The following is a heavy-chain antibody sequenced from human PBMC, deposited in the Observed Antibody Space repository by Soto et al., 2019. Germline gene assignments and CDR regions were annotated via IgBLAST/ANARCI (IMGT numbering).Heavy chain of an antibody. J-gene: IGHJ6*03. CDR1: GFTFSSYS. D-gene: IGHD6-13*01. CDR2: ISSSSSYI. CDR3: AREAGDKQQLPNYYYYMDV. Sequence: EVQLVESGGGLVKPGGSLRLSCAASGFTFSSYSMNWVRQAPGKGLEWVSSISSSSSYIYYADSVKGRFTISRDNAKNSLYLQMNSLRAEDTAVYYCAREAGDKQQLPNYYYYMDVWGKGTTVTVSS. V-gene: IGHV3-21*01.